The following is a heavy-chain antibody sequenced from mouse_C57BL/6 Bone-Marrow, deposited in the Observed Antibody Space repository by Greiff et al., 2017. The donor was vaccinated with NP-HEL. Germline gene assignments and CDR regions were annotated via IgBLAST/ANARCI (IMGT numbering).Heavy chain of an antibody. D-gene: IGHD1-1*01. CDR3: ASGLYYYGSSYWYFDV. J-gene: IGHJ1*03. CDR2: INPSSGYT. CDR1: GYTFTSYT. Sequence: VQVVESGAELARPGASVKMSCKASGYTFTSYTMHWVKQRPGQGLEWIGYINPSSGYTKYNQKFKDKATLTADKSSSTAYMQLSSLTSEDSAVYYCASGLYYYGSSYWYFDVWGTGTTVTVSS. V-gene: IGHV1-4*01.